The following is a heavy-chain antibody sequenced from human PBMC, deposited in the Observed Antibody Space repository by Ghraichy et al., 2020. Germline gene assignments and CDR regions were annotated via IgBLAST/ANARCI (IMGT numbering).Heavy chain of an antibody. CDR2: ISTNGVST. Sequence: GESLNISCSASGFTFSSYAMDWLRRAPGKGLEYVSTISTNGVSTYYADSVKGRFTISRDNSKNTLYLQMSSLRPEDTAVYYCVKGWINFDCWGQGTLVTVSS. CDR3: VKGWINFDC. J-gene: IGHJ4*02. V-gene: IGHV3-64D*06. D-gene: IGHD5-12*01. CDR1: GFTFSSYA.